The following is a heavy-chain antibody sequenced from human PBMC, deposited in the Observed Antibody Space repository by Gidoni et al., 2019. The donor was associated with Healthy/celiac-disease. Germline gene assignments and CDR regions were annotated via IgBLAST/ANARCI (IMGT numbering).Heavy chain of an antibody. CDR1: GGSFSGYY. D-gene: IGHD5-18*01. CDR2: INHSGST. CDR3: ARGIRGYSYVGIDY. Sequence: QVQLQQWGAGLLKPSETLSLTCAVYGGSFSGYYWSWIRQPPGKGLEWIGEINHSGSTNYNPSLKSRVTISVDTSKNQFSLKLSSVTAADTAVYYCARGIRGYSYVGIDYWGQGTLVTVSS. V-gene: IGHV4-34*01. J-gene: IGHJ4*02.